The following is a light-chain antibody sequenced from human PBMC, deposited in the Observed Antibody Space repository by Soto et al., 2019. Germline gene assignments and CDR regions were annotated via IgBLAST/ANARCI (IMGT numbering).Light chain of an antibody. V-gene: IGKV3-11*01. J-gene: IGKJ4*01. CDR1: QSIRNY. CDR3: QQRNDWVT. CDR2: DAS. Sequence: EVVLAQSPATLSLSPGERATLSCRASQSIRNYLAWYQRKPGQAPRLLIYDASNRATGIPARFSGSGSGTDFILTISSLEPEDSGVYYCQQRNDWVTFGGGTKVDIK.